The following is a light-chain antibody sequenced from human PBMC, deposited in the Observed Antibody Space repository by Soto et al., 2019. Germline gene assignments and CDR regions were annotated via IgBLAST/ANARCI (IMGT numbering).Light chain of an antibody. CDR1: QRISSNY. CDR2: GAS. CDR3: HQYGISP. V-gene: IGKV3-20*01. Sequence: IVLTQCPGTLSVSXXXXXTXSXWASQRISSNYLAWYQQKPGQAPRLLIYGASSRATGIPDRFSGSGSGTEFSLTISRLEPEDFAVYYCHQYGISPFGGGTKVDIK. J-gene: IGKJ4*01.